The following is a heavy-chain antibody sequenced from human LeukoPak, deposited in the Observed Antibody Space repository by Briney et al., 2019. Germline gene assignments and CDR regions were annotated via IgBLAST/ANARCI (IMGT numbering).Heavy chain of an antibody. CDR3: VRIYCSTTTCYPDY. Sequence: ASVKVSCKASGYTFTGYYMHLVRQAPGPGLEWMGRINPNSGGTNYAQTFQGRVTMTRDTSISTAYMELSRLRSDDTAVYYCVRIYCSTTTCYPDYWGQGTLVTVSS. CDR1: GYTFTGYY. V-gene: IGHV1-2*06. D-gene: IGHD2-2*01. CDR2: INPNSGGT. J-gene: IGHJ4*02.